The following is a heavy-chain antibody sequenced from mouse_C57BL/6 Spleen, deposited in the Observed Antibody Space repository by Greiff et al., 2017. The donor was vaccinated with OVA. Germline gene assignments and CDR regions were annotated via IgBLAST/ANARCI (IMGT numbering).Heavy chain of an antibody. CDR1: GYAFSSSW. J-gene: IGHJ2*01. CDR2: IYPGDGDT. V-gene: IGHV1-82*01. Sequence: VQLQQSGPELVKPGASVKLSCKASGYAFSSSWMNWVKQRPGKGLEWIGRIYPGDGDTNYNGKFKGKATLTADKSSSTAYMQLSSLTSEDSAVYFCARAAITTVVAEYYFDYWGQGTTLTVSS. D-gene: IGHD1-1*01. CDR3: ARAAITTVVAEYYFDY.